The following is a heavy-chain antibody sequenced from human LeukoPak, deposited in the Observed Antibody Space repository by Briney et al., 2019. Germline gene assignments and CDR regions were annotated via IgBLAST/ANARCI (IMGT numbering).Heavy chain of an antibody. CDR1: GFTFSGSA. V-gene: IGHV3-73*01. Sequence: PGGSLTLSCAASGFTFSGSAMHWVRQASGKGLEWVGRIRSKANSYATAYAASVKGRFTISRDDSKNTAYLQMNSLKPEDTAVYYCTRRDTAMVNFDYWGQGTLVTVSS. J-gene: IGHJ4*02. D-gene: IGHD5-18*01. CDR2: IRSKANSYAT. CDR3: TRRDTAMVNFDY.